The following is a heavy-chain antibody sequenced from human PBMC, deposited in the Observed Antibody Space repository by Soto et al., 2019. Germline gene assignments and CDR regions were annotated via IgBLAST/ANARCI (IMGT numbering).Heavy chain of an antibody. Sequence: QVQLQESGPGLVKPSETLSLTCTFSGDSTSTYSCNWIRQPAGKGLEGIGRIYTTGSSNYNPSLESRIAISVDTSKNQFFLKLSSVTAADTAVYYCAGAAYNYGPFDSWGQGTLVTVSS. CDR1: GDSTSTYS. J-gene: IGHJ4*02. V-gene: IGHV4-4*07. D-gene: IGHD5-18*01. CDR3: AGAAYNYGPFDS. CDR2: IYTTGSS.